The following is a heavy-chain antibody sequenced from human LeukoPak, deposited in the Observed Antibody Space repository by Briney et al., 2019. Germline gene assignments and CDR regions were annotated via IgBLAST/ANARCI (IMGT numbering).Heavy chain of an antibody. CDR2: INHSGST. D-gene: IGHD3-22*01. J-gene: IGHJ4*02. V-gene: IGHV4-34*01. CDR3: AREGLGFDY. CDR1: GGSFSGYY. Sequence: SETLSLTCAVYGGSFSGYYWSWIRQPPGKGLEWIGEINHSGSTNYNPSLKSRVTMSVDTSKNQFSLKLSSVTAADTAVYYCAREGLGFDYWGQGTLVTVSS.